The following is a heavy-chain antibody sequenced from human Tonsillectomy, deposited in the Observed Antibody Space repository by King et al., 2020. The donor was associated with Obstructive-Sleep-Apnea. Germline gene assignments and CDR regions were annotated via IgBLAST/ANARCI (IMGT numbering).Heavy chain of an antibody. CDR3: ARSNGWRDYFDY. D-gene: IGHD6-19*01. V-gene: IGHV3-7*01. Sequence: QLVQSGGSLGQPGGSLRLSCAASGFTFSSYWMSWVRQAPGKGREWVANTKQDEREKYYVDSVKGRFTISRDNAKNSLYLQMNRLRAEDTAVYSCARSNGWRDYFDYWGQGTLVTVSS. CDR1: GFTFSSYW. J-gene: IGHJ4*02. CDR2: TKQDEREK.